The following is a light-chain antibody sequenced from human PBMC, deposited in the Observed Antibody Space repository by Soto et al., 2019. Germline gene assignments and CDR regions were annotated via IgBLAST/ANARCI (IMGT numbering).Light chain of an antibody. V-gene: IGKV3-20*01. CDR3: QQYGSSRLT. Sequence: IVLTQSPGTLSLSPGERATLSCRASQSVSSTYLAWYQQKPGQAPRLLIYGASSRATGIPDRFSGSGFGTDFTLTISRLEPEDFAVYYCQQYGSSRLTFGGGTKVEIK. CDR2: GAS. J-gene: IGKJ4*01. CDR1: QSVSSTY.